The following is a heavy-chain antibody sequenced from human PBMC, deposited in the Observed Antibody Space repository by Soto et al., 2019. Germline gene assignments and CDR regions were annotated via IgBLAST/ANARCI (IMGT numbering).Heavy chain of an antibody. CDR3: AREHTIFGYVYYFDY. J-gene: IGHJ4*02. V-gene: IGHV6-1*01. Sequence: KQSQTLSLTCAISGDRVSSNSAAWNWIRQSPSRGLEWLGRTYYRSKWYNDYAVSVKSRITINPDTSKNQFSLQLNSVTPEDTAVYYCAREHTIFGYVYYFDYWGQGTLVTVSS. CDR2: TYYRSKWYN. CDR1: GDRVSSNSAA. D-gene: IGHD3-3*01.